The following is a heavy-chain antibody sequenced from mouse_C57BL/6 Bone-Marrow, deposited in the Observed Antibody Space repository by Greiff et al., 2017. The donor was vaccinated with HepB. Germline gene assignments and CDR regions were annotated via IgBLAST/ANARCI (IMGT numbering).Heavy chain of an antibody. CDR3: AKKNGLCSNYYAICY. CDR2: MWRGGST. CDR1: GFSLTSYG. Sequence: VQLQESGPGLVQPSQSLSITCTVSGFSLTSYGVHWVRQSPGKGLEWLGVMWRGGSTDYNAAFMSRLSITKDNSKSQVFFKMNSLQADDTTIYYCAKKNGLCSNYYAICYWGQRASVTVSS. V-gene: IGHV2-5*01. D-gene: IGHD2-5*01. J-gene: IGHJ4*01.